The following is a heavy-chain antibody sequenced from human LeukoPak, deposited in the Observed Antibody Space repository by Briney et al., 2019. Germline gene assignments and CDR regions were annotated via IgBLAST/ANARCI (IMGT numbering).Heavy chain of an antibody. CDR3: GRMKVARTAVWDY. CDR1: GGSISSSSYY. D-gene: IGHD1-1*01. CDR2: IFLSGST. Sequence: PSETLSLTCTVSGGSISSSSYYWGWIRQPPGKGLEWIGGIFLSGSTYYNPSLKSRVTISVDTSKNQFSLKLSSVTAADTAVYYCGRMKVARTAVWDYWGQGTLVTVSS. J-gene: IGHJ4*02. V-gene: IGHV4-39*01.